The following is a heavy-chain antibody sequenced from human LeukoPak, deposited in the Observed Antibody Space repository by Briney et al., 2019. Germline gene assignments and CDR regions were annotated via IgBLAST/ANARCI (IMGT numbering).Heavy chain of an antibody. Sequence: PTGGSLRLSCAASGFTFSSYAMSWVRQAPGKGLEWVSAISGSGGSTYYADSVKGRFTISRDNSKNTLYLQMNSLRAEDTAVYYCAKSSPQHGDWDYWGQGTLVTVSS. J-gene: IGHJ4*02. V-gene: IGHV3-23*01. CDR1: GFTFSSYA. D-gene: IGHD2-21*01. CDR2: ISGSGGST. CDR3: AKSSPQHGDWDY.